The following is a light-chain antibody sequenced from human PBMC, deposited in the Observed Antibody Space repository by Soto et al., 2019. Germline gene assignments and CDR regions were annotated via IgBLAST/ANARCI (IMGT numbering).Light chain of an antibody. Sequence: IHMTHSPSTLSASLGDIVTMIFRASHSMSIWLAWYRQKPGRAPKLLIHDASSLESGVPSRFSGSGSGTEFTLTINSLQPEDYATYYCQQYKSYTWTFGQGTKVDIK. CDR1: HSMSIW. V-gene: IGKV1-5*02. J-gene: IGKJ1*01. CDR3: QQYKSYTWT. CDR2: DAS.